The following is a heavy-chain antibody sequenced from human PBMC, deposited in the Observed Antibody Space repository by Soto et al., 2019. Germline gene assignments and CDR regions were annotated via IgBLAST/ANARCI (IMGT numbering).Heavy chain of an antibody. CDR3: ARRGEVAFFDY. Sequence: QVQLVQSGAEVKKPGASVKVSCKASGYTFTSSAMHWVRQAPGQRLEWMGWINAGNGNTKYSQKFQGRVTITRDTSASTAYMELSSLRSEDTAVYYCARRGEVAFFDYWGQGTLVTVSS. V-gene: IGHV1-3*01. CDR1: GYTFTSSA. J-gene: IGHJ4*02. D-gene: IGHD3-16*01. CDR2: INAGNGNT.